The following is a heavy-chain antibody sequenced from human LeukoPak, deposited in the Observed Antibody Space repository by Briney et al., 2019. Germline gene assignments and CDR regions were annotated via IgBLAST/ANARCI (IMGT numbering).Heavy chain of an antibody. Sequence: SETLSLTCTVSGGSISSYYWSWIRQPPGKGLEWIGYIYYSGSTNYNPSLKSRVTISVDTSKNQFSLKLSSVTAADTAVYYCARVYGSGSYSPGPIDPWGQGTLVTVSS. D-gene: IGHD3-10*01. V-gene: IGHV4-59*01. CDR3: ARVYGSGSYSPGPIDP. CDR2: IYYSGST. J-gene: IGHJ5*02. CDR1: GGSISSYY.